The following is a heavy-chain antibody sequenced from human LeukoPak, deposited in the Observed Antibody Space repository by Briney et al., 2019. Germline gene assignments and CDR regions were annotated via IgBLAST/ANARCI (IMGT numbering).Heavy chain of an antibody. Sequence: ASVKVSCKASGYSFDRYVVSWVRQAPGQGLEWLGWIGAFNGNTNYAQNLQGRVTMTADTSTTTAYMELRSLSSDDTAVYYCARDFLSYDGSENHFEDTFDIWGQGTMVIVSS. CDR1: GYSFDRYV. J-gene: IGHJ3*02. D-gene: IGHD3-22*01. V-gene: IGHV1-18*01. CDR3: ARDFLSYDGSENHFEDTFDI. CDR2: IGAFNGNT.